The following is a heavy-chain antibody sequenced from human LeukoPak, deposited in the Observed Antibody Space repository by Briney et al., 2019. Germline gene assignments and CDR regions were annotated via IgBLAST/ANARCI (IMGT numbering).Heavy chain of an antibody. CDR2: ISAYNGNT. J-gene: IGHJ4*02. CDR1: GYTFTTYS. CDR3: ARNLVTSYFDY. Sequence: GASVKVSCKTSGYTFTTYSISWVRQAPGQGLEWMGWISAYNGNTNYAQKLQGRVTMTTDTSTSTAYMELRSLRSDDTAVYYCARNLVTSYFDYWGQGTLVTVSS. D-gene: IGHD2-21*02. V-gene: IGHV1-18*01.